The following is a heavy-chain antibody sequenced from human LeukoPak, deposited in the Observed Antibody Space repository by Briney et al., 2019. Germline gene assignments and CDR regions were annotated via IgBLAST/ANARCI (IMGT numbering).Heavy chain of an antibody. CDR1: GGSNSSSNW. Sequence: SETLSLTCAVSGGSNSSSNWWSWVRQPPGKGQEWIGDIYHSGSTNYNPSLKSRVTISVDKSKNQFSLKLSSVIAADTAVYYCARQVGFYDSSGQLVHAFDIWGQGTMVTVSS. V-gene: IGHV4-4*02. J-gene: IGHJ3*02. CDR3: ARQVGFYDSSGQLVHAFDI. CDR2: IYHSGST. D-gene: IGHD3-22*01.